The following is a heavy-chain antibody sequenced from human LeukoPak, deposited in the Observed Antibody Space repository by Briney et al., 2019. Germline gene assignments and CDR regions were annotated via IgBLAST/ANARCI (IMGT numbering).Heavy chain of an antibody. V-gene: IGHV1-2*02. CDR1: GYPFTGYY. Sequence: ASVKVSCKTSGYPFTGYYMHWVRQAPGQGLEWMGWINPNSGGANHAQKFQGRVTVTRDTSISTAYMELSRLRSDDTALYYCAGSAQWLVPDAFDIWGQGTMVTVSS. J-gene: IGHJ3*02. CDR2: INPNSGGA. CDR3: AGSAQWLVPDAFDI. D-gene: IGHD6-19*01.